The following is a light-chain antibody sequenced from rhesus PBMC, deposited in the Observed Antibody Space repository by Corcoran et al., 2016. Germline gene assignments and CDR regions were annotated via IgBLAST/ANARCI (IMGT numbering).Light chain of an antibody. J-gene: IGKJ1*01. V-gene: IGKV3-42*03. CDR1: QSVSSS. Sequence: EIVMTQSPATLSLSPGERATLSCRASQSVSSSLAWYPPKPGQAPRLLSYGSSSRATGIPDSCSGSGSGTWFTLTISSLEPEDFAVYYCQQYSNWWTFGQGTKVEIK. CDR2: GSS. CDR3: QQYSNWWT.